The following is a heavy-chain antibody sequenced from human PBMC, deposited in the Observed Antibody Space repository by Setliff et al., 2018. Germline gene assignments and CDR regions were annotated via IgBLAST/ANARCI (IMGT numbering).Heavy chain of an antibody. D-gene: IGHD3-22*01. CDR2: INPSSGRT. J-gene: IGHJ3*02. Sequence: ASVKVSCKASGYTFTSHYMHWVRQAPGLGLEWMGTINPSSGRTSYAQKFQCRVTMTSDTSTSTVYMDISSLRSEDTAVYYCARDVFPYHYEGAFDIWGQGTMVTVSS. V-gene: IGHV1-46*01. CDR3: ARDVFPYHYEGAFDI. CDR1: GYTFTSHY.